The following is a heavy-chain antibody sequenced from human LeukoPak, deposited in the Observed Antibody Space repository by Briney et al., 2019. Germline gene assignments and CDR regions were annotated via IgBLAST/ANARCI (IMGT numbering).Heavy chain of an antibody. CDR2: IYHSGST. Sequence: PSETLSLTYTVSGGSISSYYWSWIRQPPGKGLEWIGYIYHSGSTNYNPSLKSRVTISVDTSKNQFSLKLSSVTAADTAVYYCARGLGRGSSSWYDYWGQGTLVTVSS. V-gene: IGHV4-59*08. CDR3: ARGLGRGSSSWYDY. D-gene: IGHD6-13*01. CDR1: GGSISSYY. J-gene: IGHJ4*02.